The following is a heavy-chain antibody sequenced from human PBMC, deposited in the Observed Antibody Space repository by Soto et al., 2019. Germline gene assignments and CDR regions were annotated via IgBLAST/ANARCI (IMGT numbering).Heavy chain of an antibody. V-gene: IGHV1-69*13. CDR2: IIPIFGTA. D-gene: IGHD2-2*01. CDR3: ARDLYFSSTSCPPQFDFDI. Sequence: VASVKVSCKASGGTFSSYAISWVRQAPGQGLEWMGGIIPIFGTANYAQKFQGRVTITADESTSTAYMELSSLRSEDTAVYYCARDLYFSSTSCPPQFDFDIWGQGKMVTVSS. CDR1: GGTFSSYA. J-gene: IGHJ3*02.